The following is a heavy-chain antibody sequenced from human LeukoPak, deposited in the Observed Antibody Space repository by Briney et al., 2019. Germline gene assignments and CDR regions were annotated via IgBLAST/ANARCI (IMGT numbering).Heavy chain of an antibody. CDR1: GYTFASYG. V-gene: IGHV1-18*01. D-gene: IGHD5-12*01. CDR2: ISAFKGNT. J-gene: IGHJ3*02. Sequence: GPPVRVSCKASGYTFASYGIICVRQATGEGLEWMGWISAFKGNTHYAQNLHGTVSMTTDTCTSTASMSLRSLTSDEAAVYYCARDRLGSGYDDAFAIWGQGTMVTVSS. CDR3: ARDRLGSGYDDAFAI.